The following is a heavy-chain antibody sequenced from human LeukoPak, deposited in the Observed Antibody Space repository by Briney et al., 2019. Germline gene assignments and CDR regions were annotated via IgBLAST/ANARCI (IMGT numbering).Heavy chain of an antibody. D-gene: IGHD4-17*01. V-gene: IGHV3-23*01. CDR2: ISASFRIT. CDR3: AKRHGDYFDY. Sequence: GASLRLSCAASGFPFSSYAMSWVRQPPGKGLECISTISASFRITDDADSVKGRFTASRDNSKNTLYLQMNTLRAEDTAVYYCAKRHGDYFDYWGQGTLVTVSS. J-gene: IGHJ4*02. CDR1: GFPFSSYA.